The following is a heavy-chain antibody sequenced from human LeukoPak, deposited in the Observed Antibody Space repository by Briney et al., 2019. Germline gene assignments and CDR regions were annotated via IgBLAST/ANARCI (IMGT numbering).Heavy chain of an antibody. Sequence: GGSLRLSCAGSGVTLSDFGIHWVRQAPGKGQEWVVVISYDGAITYYADSVKGRFTISGDNSKKTVDLQMNSLRAEDTAVYYCAKDSSRFGELLFFFGMDAWGQGTTVIVSS. D-gene: IGHD3-10*01. CDR2: ISYDGAIT. J-gene: IGHJ6*02. CDR3: AKDSSRFGELLFFFGMDA. CDR1: GVTLSDFG. V-gene: IGHV3-30*18.